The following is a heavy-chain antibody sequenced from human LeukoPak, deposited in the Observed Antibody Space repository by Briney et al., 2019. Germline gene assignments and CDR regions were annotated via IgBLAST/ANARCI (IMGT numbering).Heavy chain of an antibody. D-gene: IGHD3-3*01. CDR2: IYHSGST. Sequence: SQTLSLTCTVSGGSISSGGYYWSWIRQPPGKGLEWIGYIYHSGSTYYNPSLKSRVTISVDRSRNQFSLKLSSVTAADTAVYYCARVSITIFGVDVWGKGTTVTVSS. CDR1: GGSISSGGYY. J-gene: IGHJ6*04. CDR3: ARVSITIFGVDV. V-gene: IGHV4-30-2*01.